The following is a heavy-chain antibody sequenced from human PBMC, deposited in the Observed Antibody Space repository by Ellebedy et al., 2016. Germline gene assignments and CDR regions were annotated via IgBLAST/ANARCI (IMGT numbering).Heavy chain of an antibody. CDR2: INAGNGNT. D-gene: IGHD5-18*01. CDR1: GYTFTSYY. V-gene: IGHV1-3*01. Sequence: ASVKVSCKASGYTFTSYYMHWVRQAPGQRLEWMGWINAGNGNTKYSQKFQGRVTITRDTSASTAYMELSSLRSEDTAVYYCARSGSGYSYGGLFDYWGQGTLVTVSS. CDR3: ARSGSGYSYGGLFDY. J-gene: IGHJ4*02.